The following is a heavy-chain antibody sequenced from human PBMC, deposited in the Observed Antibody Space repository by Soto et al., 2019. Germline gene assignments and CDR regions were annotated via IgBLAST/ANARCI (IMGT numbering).Heavy chain of an antibody. CDR2: ISGSGGST. J-gene: IGHJ4*02. D-gene: IGHD3-10*01. V-gene: IGHV3-23*01. Sequence: GGSLRLSCAASGFTFSSYAMSWVRQAPGKGLEWVSAISGSGGSTYYADSVKGRFTIPRDNSKNTLYLQMNSLRAEDTAVYYCAKDQDYYGSGAYSPWGQGTLVTVSS. CDR3: AKDQDYYGSGAYSP. CDR1: GFTFSSYA.